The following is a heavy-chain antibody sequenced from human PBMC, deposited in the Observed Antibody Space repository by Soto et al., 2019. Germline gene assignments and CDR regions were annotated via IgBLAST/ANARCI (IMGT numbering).Heavy chain of an antibody. D-gene: IGHD5-12*01. CDR1: GYTFTRSG. J-gene: IGHJ6*02. Sequence: APVKVSCKASGYTFTRSGISGVRPVPVQGLEWMGWISTYNGDTNYAQTFQGRVTMNTATSTSTVHMEVRSLRSDDTAVYYCAREGVAAYYYYGIDVWGQGTPVTVSS. CDR3: AREGVAAYYYYGIDV. V-gene: IGHV1-18*01. CDR2: ISTYNGDT.